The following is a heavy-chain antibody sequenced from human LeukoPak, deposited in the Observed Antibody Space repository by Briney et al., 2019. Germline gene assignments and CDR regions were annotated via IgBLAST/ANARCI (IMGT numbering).Heavy chain of an antibody. CDR3: AAVATIQNYFDY. CDR1: GYTFTSYG. D-gene: IGHD5-12*01. Sequence: ASAKVSCKASGYTFTSYGISWVRQAPGQGLEWMGWISAYNGNTSYAQKLQGRVTMTTDTSTSTACMELRSLRSDDTAVYYCAAVATIQNYFDYWGQGTLVTVSS. CDR2: ISAYNGNT. V-gene: IGHV1-18*01. J-gene: IGHJ4*02.